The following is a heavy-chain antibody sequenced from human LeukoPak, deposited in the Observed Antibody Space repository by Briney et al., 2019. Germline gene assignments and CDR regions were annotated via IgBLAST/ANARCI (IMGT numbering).Heavy chain of an antibody. Sequence: AVKVPYLPSGGTFSSYAISGVRQAPGQGLEWMGGIIPIFGTANYAQKFQGRVTITADESTSTGYMELSSLRSEDTAVYYCARAGCGGGCYAYWGQETWST. CDR3: ARAGCGGGCYAY. J-gene: IGHJ4*01. V-gene: IGHV1-69*13. CDR2: IIPIFGTA. D-gene: IGHD2-21*02. CDR1: GGTFSSYA.